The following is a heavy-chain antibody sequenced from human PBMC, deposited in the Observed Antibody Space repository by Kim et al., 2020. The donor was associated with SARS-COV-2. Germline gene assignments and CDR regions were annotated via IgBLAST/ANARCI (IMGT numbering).Heavy chain of an antibody. J-gene: IGHJ6*02. CDR3: AKPFLEGDYYYYYGMDV. Sequence: GGSLRLSCAASGFTFSSYAMSWVRQAPGKGLEWVSAISGSGGSTYYADSVKGRFTISRDNSKNTLYLQMNSLRAEDTAVYYCAKPFLEGDYYYYYGMDVWGQGTTVTVSS. D-gene: IGHD2-21*02. V-gene: IGHV3-23*01. CDR1: GFTFSSYA. CDR2: ISGSGGST.